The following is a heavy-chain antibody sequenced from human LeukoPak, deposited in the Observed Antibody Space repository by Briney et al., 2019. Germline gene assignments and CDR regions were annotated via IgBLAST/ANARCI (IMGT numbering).Heavy chain of an antibody. CDR3: ARDSGGPSDY. Sequence: SDTLSLPCTVSGDSMSSYYWSWIRDPPGKALEWIGYIYYSGSTNYNSSLKSRVTISVDTCKNQFSLNLSSVTAADTDVYYCARDSGGPSDYWGQGTLVTVSS. V-gene: IGHV4-59*01. J-gene: IGHJ4*02. D-gene: IGHD4-23*01. CDR2: IYYSGST. CDR1: GDSMSSYY.